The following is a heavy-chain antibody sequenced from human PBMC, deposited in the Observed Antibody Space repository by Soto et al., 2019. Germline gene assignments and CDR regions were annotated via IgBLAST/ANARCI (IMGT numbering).Heavy chain of an antibody. CDR3: ATSLSGYYEDY. V-gene: IGHV3-48*03. Sequence: GSLRLSCVASGFTFTTYEMMWVRQAPGKGLEWVSYIHVDGRTTYYPESVKGRLTVSRDNAKNSMYLQMNSLRAGDTAVYYCATSLSGYYEDYWGRGTLVTVSS. D-gene: IGHD3-22*01. CDR2: IHVDGRTT. J-gene: IGHJ4*02. CDR1: GFTFTTYE.